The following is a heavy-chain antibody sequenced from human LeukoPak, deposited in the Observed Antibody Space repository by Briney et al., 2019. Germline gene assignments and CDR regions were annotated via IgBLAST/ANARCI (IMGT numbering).Heavy chain of an antibody. J-gene: IGHJ4*02. CDR3: ARGLRNYYGSGSYFEPFDY. CDR1: GGSFSGYY. V-gene: IGHV4-34*01. Sequence: KLSETLSLTCAVYGGSFSGYYWSWIRQPPGKGLEWIGEINHSGSTNYNPSLKSRVTISVDTSKNQFSLKLSSVTAADTAVYYCARGLRNYYGSGSYFEPFDYWGQGTLVTVSS. CDR2: INHSGST. D-gene: IGHD3-10*01.